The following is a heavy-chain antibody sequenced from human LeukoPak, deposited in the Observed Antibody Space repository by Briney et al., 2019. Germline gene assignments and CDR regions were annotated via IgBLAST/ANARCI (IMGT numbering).Heavy chain of an antibody. CDR3: AKDIDGGFGESNNMDV. Sequence: GGSLRLSCAASGFTFSSYEMNWVRQAPGKGLEWVSYISSSGSTIYYADSVKGRFTISRDNAKNSLYLQMNSLRAEDTALYYCAKDIDGGFGESNNMDVWGKGTTVTISS. V-gene: IGHV3-48*03. CDR2: ISSSGSTI. J-gene: IGHJ6*03. D-gene: IGHD3-10*01. CDR1: GFTFSSYE.